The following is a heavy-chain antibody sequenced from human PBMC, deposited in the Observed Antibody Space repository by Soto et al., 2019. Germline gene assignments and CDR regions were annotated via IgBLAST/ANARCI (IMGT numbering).Heavy chain of an antibody. CDR2: IYSGGST. J-gene: IGHJ6*03. V-gene: IGHV3-53*04. CDR3: ARNSGFTEPGGYYYMDV. D-gene: IGHD5-12*01. CDR1: GFTVSSNY. Sequence: GGSLRLSCAASGFTVSSNYMSWVRQAPGKGLEWVSVIYSGGSTYYADSVKGRFTISRHNSKNTLYLQMNSLRAEDTAVYYCARNSGFTEPGGYYYMDVWGKGTTVTVSS.